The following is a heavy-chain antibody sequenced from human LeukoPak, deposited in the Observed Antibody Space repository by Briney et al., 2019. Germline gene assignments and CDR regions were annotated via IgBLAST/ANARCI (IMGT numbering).Heavy chain of an antibody. CDR1: SGSISSSGYY. CDR2: IYYSGST. J-gene: IGHJ4*02. D-gene: IGHD3-10*01. CDR3: ARNADMYYYVDN. V-gene: IGHV4-31*03. Sequence: SETLSLTRTVSSGSISSSGYYCSWIRQHPGNGLEWIGCIYYSGSTYYNPSLKSRVTISVDTSKNQFSLSLSSVTAADTAVYYCARNADMYYYVDNWGQGTLVTVSS.